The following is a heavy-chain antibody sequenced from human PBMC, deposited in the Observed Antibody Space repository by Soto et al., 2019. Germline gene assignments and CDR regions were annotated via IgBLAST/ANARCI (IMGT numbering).Heavy chain of an antibody. CDR1: GGPIRSGGYY. Sequence: SETLSLTCTVSGGPIRSGGYYWSWVRQSPRRGLEWIGNIYYSGSTYYNPSLKSRLTISVDTSKNQFSLNLSPVTAADTAVYYCARDRLMATAGTARHYFGLDVWGQGTTVTVSS. D-gene: IGHD5-18*01. J-gene: IGHJ6*02. V-gene: IGHV4-31*03. CDR3: ARDRLMATAGTARHYFGLDV. CDR2: IYYSGST.